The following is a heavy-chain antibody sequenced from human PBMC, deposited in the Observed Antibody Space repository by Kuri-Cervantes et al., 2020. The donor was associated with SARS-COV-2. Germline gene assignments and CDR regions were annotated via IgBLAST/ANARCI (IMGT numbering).Heavy chain of an antibody. CDR2: INPDGSYT. CDR1: GFTFSGHW. D-gene: IGHD3-3*01. V-gene: IGHV3-74*01. CDR3: ARDGRSLWNGMEV. J-gene: IGHJ6*02. Sequence: GESLKISCAASGFTFSGHWIHWVRQAPGKGLVWVSRINPDGSYTNNADSVKGRFTLSRDNAKNMLFLQMNSLRAEDTAVYYCARDGRSLWNGMEVWGQGTTVTVSS.